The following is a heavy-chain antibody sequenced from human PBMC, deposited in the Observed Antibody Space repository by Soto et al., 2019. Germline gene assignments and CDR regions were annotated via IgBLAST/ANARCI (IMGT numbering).Heavy chain of an antibody. CDR3: AKTPAMGYFQH. Sequence: GGSLRLSCAASGFTFDDYAMHWVRQAPGKGLEWVSGISWNSGSIGYADSVKGRFTISRDNAKNSLYLQMDSLRAEDTALYYCAKTPAMGYFQHWGQGTLVTVSS. J-gene: IGHJ1*01. CDR1: GFTFDDYA. V-gene: IGHV3-9*01. D-gene: IGHD2-2*01. CDR2: ISWNSGSI.